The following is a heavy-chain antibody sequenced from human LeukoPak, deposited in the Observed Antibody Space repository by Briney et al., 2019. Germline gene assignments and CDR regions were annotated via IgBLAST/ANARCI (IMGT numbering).Heavy chain of an antibody. CDR3: ARLARLTLIRGITGYRSLDV. V-gene: IGHV4-59*01. J-gene: IGHJ6*04. CDR2: IYYSGST. D-gene: IGHD3-10*01. Sequence: PSETLSLTCTVSSDSINNFYWSWIRQPPEGGLEYIGYIYYSGSTNYNPSLKSRLTISIDTSKSQFSMKLSSVTAADTAVYYCARLARLTLIRGITGYRSLDVWGKGTKVTVSS. CDR1: SDSINNFY.